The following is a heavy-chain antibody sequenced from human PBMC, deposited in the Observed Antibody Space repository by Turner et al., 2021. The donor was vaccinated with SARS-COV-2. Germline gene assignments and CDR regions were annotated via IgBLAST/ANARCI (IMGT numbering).Heavy chain of an antibody. CDR1: GGSIRIYF. CDR2: IYYSGGT. J-gene: IGHJ3*02. V-gene: IGHV4-59*08. Sequence: QVQLQESGPGLVKPSETLSLTCTVSGGSIRIYFWSWIRQHPGKGLEWIGYIYYSGGTNYNPSLKSRVTISVDTSKNQFSLKLSSVTAADTAVYFCARHQWLRGAFDIWGQGTMVTVSS. CDR3: ARHQWLRGAFDI. D-gene: IGHD5-12*01.